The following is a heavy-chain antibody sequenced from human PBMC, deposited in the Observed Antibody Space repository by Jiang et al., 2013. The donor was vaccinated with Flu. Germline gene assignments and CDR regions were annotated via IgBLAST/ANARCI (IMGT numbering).Heavy chain of an antibody. CDR2: VHYSGRT. Sequence: PGLVKPSQTLSLTCTVSGGSISSGDYYWNWFRQPPGKGLEWIGYVHYSGRTNYNPSLKSRATVSVGTSTNQFSLKLSSVTAADTAVYYCARAPYVSGSFGWFDPWGQGSLVTVSS. V-gene: IGHV4-30-4*01. J-gene: IGHJ5*02. CDR1: GGSISSGDYY. CDR3: ARAPYVSGSFGWFDP. D-gene: IGHD3-10*01.